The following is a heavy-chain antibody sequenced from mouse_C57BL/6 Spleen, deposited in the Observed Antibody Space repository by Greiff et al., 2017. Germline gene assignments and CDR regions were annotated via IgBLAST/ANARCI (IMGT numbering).Heavy chain of an antibody. Sequence: DVKLQESGPGMVKPSQSLSLTCTVTGYSITSGYDWHWIRHFPGNKLEWMGYISYSGSTNYNPSLKSRISITHDTSKNHFFLKLNSVTTEDTATYYCARDDYEGNFDYWGQGTTLTVSS. D-gene: IGHD2-4*01. CDR2: ISYSGST. V-gene: IGHV3-1*01. CDR1: GYSITSGYD. CDR3: ARDDYEGNFDY. J-gene: IGHJ2*01.